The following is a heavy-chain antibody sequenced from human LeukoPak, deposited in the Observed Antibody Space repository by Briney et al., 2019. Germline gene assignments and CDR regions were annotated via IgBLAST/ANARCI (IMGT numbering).Heavy chain of an antibody. J-gene: IGHJ4*02. CDR1: GYTFTGYY. CDR3: AREGFSGSYRLFDY. Sequence: ASVKVSCKASGYTFTGYYMHWVRQAPGQGLEWMGWINPNSGGTDYAQKFQGRVTMTRDTSISTAYMELSRLRSDDPAVYYFAREGFSGSYRLFDYWGQGTLVTVSS. CDR2: INPNSGGT. D-gene: IGHD3-16*02. V-gene: IGHV1-2*02.